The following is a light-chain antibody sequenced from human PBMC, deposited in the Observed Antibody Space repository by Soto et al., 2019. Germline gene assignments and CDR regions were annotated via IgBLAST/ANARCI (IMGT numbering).Light chain of an antibody. V-gene: IGKV1-17*01. CDR1: QDIRND. J-gene: IGKJ1*01. CDR2: AAS. Sequence: DIQMTQSPSSLSASVGDRVTLTCRASQDIRNDLGWYQHKPGKAPKRLIYAASSLQSGVPSRFSGSGSGTEFTLTISSLQPEDFATYYCLQHNTYPWTFGQGTKVEIK. CDR3: LQHNTYPWT.